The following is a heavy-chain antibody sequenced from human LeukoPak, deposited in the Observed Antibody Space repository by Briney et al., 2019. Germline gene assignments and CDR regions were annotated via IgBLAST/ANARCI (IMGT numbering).Heavy chain of an antibody. V-gene: IGHV3-30*03. Sequence: PGRSLRLSCAASGFTFSSYGMHWVRQAPRKGLEWVAVISYDGSNKYYADSVQGRFTISRDNAKNSLYLQVNSLRAEDTAVYYCARGTGTTAYFDYWGQGTLVTVSS. CDR1: GFTFSSYG. CDR2: ISYDGSNK. D-gene: IGHD1-1*01. CDR3: ARGTGTTAYFDY. J-gene: IGHJ4*02.